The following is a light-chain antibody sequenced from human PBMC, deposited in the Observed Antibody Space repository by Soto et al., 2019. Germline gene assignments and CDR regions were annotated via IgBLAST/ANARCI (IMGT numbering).Light chain of an antibody. CDR2: DVI. Sequence: QSALTQPASVSGSPGQSITISCTGTSSDVGGYTYVSWYQQHAGTAPQLMISDVINRPAGVSHRFSGSKSGNTASLTISGLHAEDEADYYGSSYASSRTYVFGPGTKLTVL. CDR3: SSYASSRTYV. V-gene: IGLV2-14*01. CDR1: SSDVGGYTY. J-gene: IGLJ1*01.